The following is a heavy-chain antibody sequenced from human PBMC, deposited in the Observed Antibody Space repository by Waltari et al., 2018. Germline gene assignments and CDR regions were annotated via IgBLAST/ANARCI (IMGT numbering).Heavy chain of an antibody. D-gene: IGHD2-8*01. V-gene: IGHV4-4*09. CDR2: IYPSGST. CDR1: GGSISTYY. J-gene: IGHJ4*02. CDR3: ARAPGGRLYPDY. Sequence: QVQLQESGPGLVKPSETLSLTCTVSGGSISTYYWNWIRQPPGKRLEWIGYIYPSGSTNYNPSLKSRVTISVVTAKNQFSLKLSSVTAADTAVYYCARAPGGRLYPDYWGQGTLVTVSS.